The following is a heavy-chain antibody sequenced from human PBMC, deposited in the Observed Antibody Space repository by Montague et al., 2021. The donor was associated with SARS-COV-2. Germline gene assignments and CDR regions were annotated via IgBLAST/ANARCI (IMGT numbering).Heavy chain of an antibody. V-gene: IGHV6-1*01. CDR3: AREITGGYSGYEAFYFDN. D-gene: IGHD5-12*01. Sequence: CAISGDSVSSNSAAWNWIRQSPSRGLEWLGRTYYGSNWYNDSAVSAKSRISINPDTSKNQFSLQLNSVTPEDTALYYCAREITGGYSGYEAFYFDNWGQGTLVTVSS. CDR1: GDSVSSNSAA. J-gene: IGHJ4*02. CDR2: TYYGSNWYN.